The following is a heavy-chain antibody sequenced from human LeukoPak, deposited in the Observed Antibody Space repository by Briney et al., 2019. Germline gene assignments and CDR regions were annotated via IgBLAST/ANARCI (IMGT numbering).Heavy chain of an antibody. Sequence: SETLSLTCSVSGGSISRYYWSWIRQPPGKGLEWIGYIYDSGNTHYNPSLESRVTISVDTSKNQFSLRLSSVTAADTAVYYCARSGGNWYFDFWGRGTLVTVSS. CDR2: IYDSGNT. J-gene: IGHJ2*01. CDR1: GGSISRYY. V-gene: IGHV4-59*01. CDR3: ARSGGNWYFDF.